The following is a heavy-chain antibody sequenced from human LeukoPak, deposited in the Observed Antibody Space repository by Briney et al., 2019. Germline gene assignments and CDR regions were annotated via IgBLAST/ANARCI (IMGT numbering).Heavy chain of an antibody. J-gene: IGHJ4*02. CDR1: GFTFSSYG. CDR2: ISYDGSNK. CDR3: AKDPGLRLGELSLLPDY. Sequence: PGGSLRLSCAASGFTFSSYGMHWVRQAPGKGLEWVAVISYDGSNKYYADSVKGRFTISRDNSKNTLYLQMNSLRAEDTAVYYCAKDPGLRLGELSLLPDYWGQGTLVTVSS. V-gene: IGHV3-30*18. D-gene: IGHD3-16*02.